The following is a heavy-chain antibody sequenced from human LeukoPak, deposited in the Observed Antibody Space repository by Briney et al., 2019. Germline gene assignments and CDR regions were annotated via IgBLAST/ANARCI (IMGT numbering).Heavy chain of an antibody. CDR3: ASRPVRNWYFDL. Sequence: SQTLSLTCTVSGGSISSDDYYWSWIRQHPGKGLEWIGYIYYSGSTYYNPSLKSRVTISVDTSKNQLSLKLSSVTAADTAVYYCASRPVRNWYFDLWGRGTLVTVSS. V-gene: IGHV4-30-4*08. J-gene: IGHJ2*01. CDR1: GGSISSDDYY. D-gene: IGHD6-25*01. CDR2: IYYSGST.